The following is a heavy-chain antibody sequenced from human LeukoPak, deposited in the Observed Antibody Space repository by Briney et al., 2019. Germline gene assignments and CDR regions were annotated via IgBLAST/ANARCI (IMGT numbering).Heavy chain of an antibody. D-gene: IGHD6-19*01. Sequence: SAKVSRKASGHTFTGYYMHWVRQAPGQGLEWLGWINPNSGVTNYAQKFQGRITMTRDTSITTVYMELSSLTSDDTAVYYCGSGQWLVGVFYWGQGTLVTVSS. CDR3: GSGQWLVGVFY. CDR2: INPNSGVT. V-gene: IGHV1-2*02. CDR1: GHTFTGYY. J-gene: IGHJ4*02.